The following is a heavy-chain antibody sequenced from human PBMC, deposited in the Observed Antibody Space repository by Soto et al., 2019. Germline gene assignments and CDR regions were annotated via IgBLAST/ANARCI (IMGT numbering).Heavy chain of an antibody. Sequence: SVKVSCKASGGTFSSYAISWVRQAPGQGLEWMGGIIPIFGTANYAQKFQGRVTITADESTSTAYMELSSLRSEDTAVYYCARTSQGVPGMDVWCQGTSVTVSS. CDR1: GGTFSSYA. CDR2: IIPIFGTA. CDR3: ARTSQGVPGMDV. J-gene: IGHJ6*02. V-gene: IGHV1-69*13. D-gene: IGHD3-10*01.